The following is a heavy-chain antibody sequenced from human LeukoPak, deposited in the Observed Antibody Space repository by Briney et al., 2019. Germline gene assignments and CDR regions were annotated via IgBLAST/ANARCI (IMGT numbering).Heavy chain of an antibody. CDR3: ARWFTQYYYDSSGRFDY. Sequence: SETLSLTCAVYGRSFSGYYWSWIRQPPGKGLEWIGEINHSGSTNYNPSLKSRVTISVDTSKNQFSLKLSSVTAADAAVYYCARWFTQYYYDSSGRFDYWGQGTLVTVSS. J-gene: IGHJ4*02. D-gene: IGHD3-22*01. V-gene: IGHV4-34*01. CDR2: INHSGST. CDR1: GRSFSGYY.